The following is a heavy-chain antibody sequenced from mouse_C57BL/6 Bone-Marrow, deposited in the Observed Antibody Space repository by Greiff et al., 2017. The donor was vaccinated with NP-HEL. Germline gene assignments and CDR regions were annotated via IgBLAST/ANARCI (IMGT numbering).Heavy chain of an antibody. J-gene: IGHJ2*01. Sequence: EVQLVESGGGLVQPKGSLKLSCAASGFSFNTYAMNWVRQAPGKGLEWVARIRSKSNNYATYYADSVKDRFTISRDDSESMLYLQMNNLKTEDTAMYYCGGQGGGNYFDYWGQGTTLTVSS. CDR1: GFSFNTYA. V-gene: IGHV10-1*01. CDR3: GGQGGGNYFDY. CDR2: IRSKSNNYAT.